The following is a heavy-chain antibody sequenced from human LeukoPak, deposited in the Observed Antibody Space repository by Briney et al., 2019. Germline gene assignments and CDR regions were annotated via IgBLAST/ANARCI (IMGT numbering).Heavy chain of an antibody. CDR3: AKDIGVYSSGCHY. V-gene: IGHV3-9*01. CDR2: ISWNSGSI. CDR1: GFTFDDYA. J-gene: IGHJ4*02. D-gene: IGHD6-19*01. Sequence: GGSLRLSCAAPGFTFDDYAMPWVRQAPGKGLEWVPGISWNSGSIGYADSVKGRFTISRDNAKNSLYLQMNSLRAEDTALYYCAKDIGVYSSGCHYWGQGTLVTVSS.